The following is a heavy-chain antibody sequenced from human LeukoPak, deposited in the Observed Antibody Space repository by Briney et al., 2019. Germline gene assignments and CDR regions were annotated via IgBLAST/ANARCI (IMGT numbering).Heavy chain of an antibody. CDR2: INHSGST. D-gene: IGHD3-3*01. V-gene: IGHV4-34*01. Sequence: SETLSLTCAVYGGSFSGYYWSWIPQPPGKGLEWIGEINHSGSTNYNPSLKSRVTISVDTSKNQFSLKLSSVTAADTAMYYCARHTGSWSGYFGPLRYWGQGTLVTVSS. CDR3: ARHTGSWSGYFGPLRY. J-gene: IGHJ4*02. CDR1: GGSFSGYY.